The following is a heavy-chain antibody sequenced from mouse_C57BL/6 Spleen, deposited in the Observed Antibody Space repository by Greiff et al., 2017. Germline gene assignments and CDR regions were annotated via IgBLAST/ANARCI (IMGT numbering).Heavy chain of an antibody. J-gene: IGHJ1*03. Sequence: EVQLVESGGGLVQPKGSLKLSCAASGFSFNTYAMNWVRQAPGKGLEWVARIRSKSNNYATYYADSVKDRFTISRDDSESMLYLQMNNLKTEDTAMYYCVRHKTGDWYFDVWGTGTTVTVSS. CDR2: IRSKSNNYAT. V-gene: IGHV10-1*01. D-gene: IGHD4-1*01. CDR3: VRHKTGDWYFDV. CDR1: GFSFNTYA.